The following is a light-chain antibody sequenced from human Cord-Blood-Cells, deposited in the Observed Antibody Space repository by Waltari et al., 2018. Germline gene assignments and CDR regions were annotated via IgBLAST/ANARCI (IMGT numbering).Light chain of an antibody. CDR1: QSLLHSNGYNY. CDR3: MQALQTPPT. V-gene: IGKV2-28*01. CDR2: LGS. J-gene: IGKJ1*01. Sequence: DIVMTQSPLSLPVTPGEPASISCRSSQSLLHSNGYNYLDWYLQKPGQSPQLLIYLGSNRAAGVPDRFSGSGSGTDFTLKISRVEAGDVGVYYCMQALQTPPTFGQGP.